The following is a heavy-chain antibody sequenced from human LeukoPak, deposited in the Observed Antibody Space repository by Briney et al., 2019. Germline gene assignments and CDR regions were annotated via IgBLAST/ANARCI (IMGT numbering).Heavy chain of an antibody. D-gene: IGHD4-17*01. CDR1: GFTFDDYA. Sequence: GGSLRLSCAASGFTFDDYAMHWVRQAPGKGLEWVAGISWDNDRIDYADSVKGRFTISRDKAKNSLYLQMNSLSAEDTALYYCAKDSTSRPTVTRGFDPWGQGTRVTVSS. V-gene: IGHV3-9*01. CDR2: ISWDNDRI. J-gene: IGHJ5*02. CDR3: AKDSTSRPTVTRGFDP.